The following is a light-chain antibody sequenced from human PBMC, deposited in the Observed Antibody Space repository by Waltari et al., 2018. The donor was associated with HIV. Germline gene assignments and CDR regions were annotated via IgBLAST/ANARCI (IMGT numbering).Light chain of an antibody. V-gene: IGKV1-39*01. Sequence: DIQMTQSPSSLSASVGDRVTITCRASQTISKYLNWYQQKAGKAPELLVFAASNLQRGVPSRFRCSGSGTDFTLTISSLQPEDSASYYCQQSYSTPQTFGQGTKVEIK. CDR3: QQSYSTPQT. CDR2: AAS. J-gene: IGKJ1*01. CDR1: QTISKY.